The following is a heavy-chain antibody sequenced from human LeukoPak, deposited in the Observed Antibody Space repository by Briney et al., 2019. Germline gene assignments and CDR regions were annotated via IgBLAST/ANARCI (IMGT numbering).Heavy chain of an antibody. J-gene: IGHJ4*02. CDR2: IYHSGST. V-gene: IGHV4-30-2*01. CDR1: GGSISSGGYY. Sequence: TLSLTCTVSGGSISSGGYYWSWIRQPPGKGLEWIGYIYHSGSTYYNPSLKSRVTISVDRSKNQFSLKLSSVTAADTAVYYCAGEDTVRGVSAIDYWGQGTLVTVSS. CDR3: AGEDTVRGVSAIDY. D-gene: IGHD5-18*01.